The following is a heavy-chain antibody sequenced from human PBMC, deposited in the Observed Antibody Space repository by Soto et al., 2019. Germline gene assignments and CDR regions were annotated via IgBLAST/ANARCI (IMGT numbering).Heavy chain of an antibody. V-gene: IGHV3-13*05. D-gene: IGHD1-26*01. CDR3: ARAYLGRLPRRADYYYAMDV. CDR1: GFSFRDYD. J-gene: IGHJ6*02. CDR2: LGAARDP. Sequence: EVQLVESGGGSVQPGESLRLSCAASGFSFRDYDMHWFRQRKGQGLEWVSALGAARDPYYVGSVKGRFSVSRDNAKNSLFLQMNNLRVDDTAVYFCARAYLGRLPRRADYYYAMDVWGRGTTVTVSS.